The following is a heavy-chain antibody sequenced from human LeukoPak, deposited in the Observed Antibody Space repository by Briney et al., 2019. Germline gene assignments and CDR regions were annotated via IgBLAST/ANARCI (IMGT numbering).Heavy chain of an antibody. J-gene: IGHJ3*02. V-gene: IGHV4-30-2*01. Sequence: SETLSLTCTVSGGSISSGGYYWSWIRQPPGKGLEWIGYIYHSGSTYYNPSLKSRVTISEDRSKNQFSLKLTSVTAADTAVYYCARGMDYYDSSPDAFDIWGQGTMVTVSS. D-gene: IGHD3-22*01. CDR3: ARGMDYYDSSPDAFDI. CDR1: GGSISSGGYY. CDR2: IYHSGST.